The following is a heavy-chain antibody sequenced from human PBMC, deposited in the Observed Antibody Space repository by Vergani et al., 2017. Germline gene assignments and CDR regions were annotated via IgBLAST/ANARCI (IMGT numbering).Heavy chain of an antibody. D-gene: IGHD4-17*01. V-gene: IGHV3-30*18. J-gene: IGHJ4*02. CDR1: GFTFSSYG. CDR3: AKDCWRARNGEEEVED. CDR2: ISYDGSNK. Sequence: QVQLVESGGGVVQPGRSLRLSCAASGFTFSSYGMHWVRQAPGKGLEWVAVISYDGSNKYYADSVKGRFTISRDNSKNTLYLQMNSGRAEDTAVYYCAKDCWRARNGEEEVEDWGQGSLVTVSS.